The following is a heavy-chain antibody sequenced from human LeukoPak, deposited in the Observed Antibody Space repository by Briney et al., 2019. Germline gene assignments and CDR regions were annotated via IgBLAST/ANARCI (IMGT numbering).Heavy chain of an antibody. Sequence: PGGPLRLSCAASGITFSNYWMSWVRQAPGKGLEWVANINPDGSEKNYAHSVKGRFTISRDNAKNSLSLQMNSLRAEDMAVYYCATEPGIGYAFDIWGQGGMVTVSS. CDR1: GITFSNYW. CDR3: ATEPGIGYAFDI. D-gene: IGHD3-10*01. V-gene: IGHV3-7*01. J-gene: IGHJ3*02. CDR2: INPDGSEK.